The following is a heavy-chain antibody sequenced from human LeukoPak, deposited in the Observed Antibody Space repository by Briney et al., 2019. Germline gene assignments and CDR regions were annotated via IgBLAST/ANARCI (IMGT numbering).Heavy chain of an antibody. D-gene: IGHD1-14*01. CDR2: ISYSGSS. CDR3: VVTVPDDAFDI. Sequence: SETLSLTCSVSGDSISSTNYYWGWIRQSPGKGLQWIGSISYSGSSYYNPSLKSRLTISIDSPRNQLFLKLSSVTAADTAVYFCVVTVPDDAFDIWGQGTMVTVSA. J-gene: IGHJ3*02. CDR1: GDSISSTNYY. V-gene: IGHV4-39*01.